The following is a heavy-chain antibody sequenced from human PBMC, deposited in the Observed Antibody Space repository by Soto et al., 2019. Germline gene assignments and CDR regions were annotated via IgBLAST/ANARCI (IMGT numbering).Heavy chain of an antibody. CDR2: ISDGSSTI. V-gene: IGHV3-48*01. CDR1: GFTFSTYN. Sequence: PGGSLRLSCAASGFTFSTYNMNWVRQAPWKGLEWVSYISDGSSTIHYADSVKGRFTISRDNAKNSLYLQMNSLRAEDTAVYYCARDDYPYYDDSSGYHFDYWGQGALVTVSS. D-gene: IGHD3-22*01. CDR3: ARDDYPYYDDSSGYHFDY. J-gene: IGHJ4*02.